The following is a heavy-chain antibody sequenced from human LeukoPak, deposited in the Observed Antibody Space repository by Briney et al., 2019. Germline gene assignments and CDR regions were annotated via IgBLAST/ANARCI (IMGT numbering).Heavy chain of an antibody. CDR2: INHSGST. CDR1: GGSFSGYY. Sequence: SETLSLTCAVYGGSFSGYYWSWIRQPPGKGLEWIGEINHSGSTNYNPSLKSRVTISVDTSKNQLSLKLSSVTAADTAVYYCARGLRGYSYGPWGQGTLVTVSS. CDR3: ARGLRGYSYGP. J-gene: IGHJ4*02. V-gene: IGHV4-34*01. D-gene: IGHD5-18*01.